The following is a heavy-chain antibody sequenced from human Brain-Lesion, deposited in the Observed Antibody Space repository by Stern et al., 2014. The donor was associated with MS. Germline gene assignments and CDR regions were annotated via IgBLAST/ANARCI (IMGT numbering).Heavy chain of an antibody. CDR3: ARDITGSSAYFAY. D-gene: IGHD1-14*01. V-gene: IGHV3-9*01. CDR2: ISWNSGTI. CDR1: GFTFGDYS. Sequence: QLGEAGGGFVQPGRSLRLSFGAFGFTFGDYSLHWVRPAPGKGLEWVAGISWNSGTIGYADSVKGRFTTSRDNAYSSLYLQMNSLRPEDTALYYCARDITGSSAYFAYWGQGTLVTVSS. J-gene: IGHJ4*02.